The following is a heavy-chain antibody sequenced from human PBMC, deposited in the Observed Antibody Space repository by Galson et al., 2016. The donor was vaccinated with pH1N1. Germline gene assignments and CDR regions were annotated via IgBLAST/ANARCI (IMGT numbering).Heavy chain of an antibody. Sequence: SLRLSCAASGFTFSAYAMHWVHQAPGKGLEYVSVIGSNERTTYYADSVNGRFTISRDNSKNTVYLQMGSLRAEDMAVYYCTRDTGGYSDFDYWGQGTLVTVSS. CDR3: TRDTGGYSDFDY. V-gene: IGHV3-64*02. D-gene: IGHD1-26*01. J-gene: IGHJ4*02. CDR1: GFTFSAYA. CDR2: IGSNERTT.